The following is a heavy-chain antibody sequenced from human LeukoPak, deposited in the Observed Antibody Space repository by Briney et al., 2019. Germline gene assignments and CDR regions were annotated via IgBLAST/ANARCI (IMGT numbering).Heavy chain of an antibody. CDR2: ISSSSSYI. CDR1: GFTFSSYS. Sequence: PGGSLRLSCAASGFTFSSYSMNWVRQAPGEGLEWVSSISSSSSYIYYADSVKGRFTISRDNAKNSLYLQMNSLRAEDTAVYYCARSESAGIAAEDAFDIWGQGTMVTVSS. CDR3: ARSESAGIAAEDAFDI. D-gene: IGHD6-13*01. V-gene: IGHV3-21*01. J-gene: IGHJ3*02.